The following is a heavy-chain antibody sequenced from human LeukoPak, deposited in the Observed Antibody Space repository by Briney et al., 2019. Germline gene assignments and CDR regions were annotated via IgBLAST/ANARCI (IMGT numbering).Heavy chain of an antibody. CDR1: GITFNSYT. CDR2: ISSSSSYI. J-gene: IGHJ4*02. V-gene: IGHV3-21*04. D-gene: IGHD6-13*01. Sequence: GGSLRLSCAASGITFNSYTMNWVRQAPGKGLEWVSSISSSSSYIYYAASVKGRFTISRDNAKNSVYLQMNSLRAEDTALYYCARGSGSSWYFYFDYWGQGTLVTVSS. CDR3: ARGSGSSWYFYFDY.